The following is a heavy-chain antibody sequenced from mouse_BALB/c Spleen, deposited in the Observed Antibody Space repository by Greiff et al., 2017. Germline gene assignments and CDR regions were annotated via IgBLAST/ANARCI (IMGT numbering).Heavy chain of an antibody. Sequence: DVKLVESGGGLVQPGGSRKLSCAASGFTFSSYGMSWVRQTPDKRLEWVATISSGGSYTYYPDSVKGRFTISRDNAKNTLFLQMTSLRSEDTAMYYCATTVVATRGAMDYWGQGTSVTVSS. CDR2: ISSGGSYT. CDR1: GFTFSSYG. J-gene: IGHJ4*01. D-gene: IGHD1-1*01. CDR3: ATTVVATRGAMDY. V-gene: IGHV5-6*03.